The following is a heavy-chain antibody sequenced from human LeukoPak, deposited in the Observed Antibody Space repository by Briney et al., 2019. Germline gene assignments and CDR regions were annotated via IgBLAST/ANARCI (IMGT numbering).Heavy chain of an antibody. CDR2: ISAYNGNT. J-gene: IGHJ5*02. Sequence: ASVKVSCKASGYTFTSYGISWVRQAPGQGLEWMGWISAYNGNTNYAQKLQGRVTMTTDTSTSTAYMELRSLRSDDTAVYYCARDVAAAGTPYWFDPWGQGTLVTVSS. CDR1: GYTFTSYG. CDR3: ARDVAAAGTPYWFDP. D-gene: IGHD6-13*01. V-gene: IGHV1-18*01.